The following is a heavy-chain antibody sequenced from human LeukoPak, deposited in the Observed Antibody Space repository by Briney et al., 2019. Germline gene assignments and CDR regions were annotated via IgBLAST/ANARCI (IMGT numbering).Heavy chain of an antibody. CDR2: ISGSGGST. Sequence: PGGSLRLSCAASGFTFSSYAMSWVRQAPGKGLDWVSAISGSGGSTYYADSVKGRFTISRDNSKNTLYLQMNSLRAEDTAVYYCAKDRVSVCYSDSSGYYYFDYWGQGTLVSVSS. V-gene: IGHV3-23*01. CDR1: GFTFSSYA. CDR3: AKDRVSVCYSDSSGYYYFDY. D-gene: IGHD3-22*01. J-gene: IGHJ4*02.